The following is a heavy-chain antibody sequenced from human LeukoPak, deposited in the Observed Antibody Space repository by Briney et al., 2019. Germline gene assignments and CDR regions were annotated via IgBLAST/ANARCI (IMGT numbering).Heavy chain of an antibody. CDR2: MDPTGSQK. CDR1: QFTFKGYW. V-gene: IGHV3-7*01. J-gene: IGHJ4*02. Sequence: PGGSLRLSCADSQFTFKGYWMNWVRQAPGKGLEWVANMDPTGSQKRYVDSVKGRFTISKDNPGASLYLDMHSLRAEDTAIYYCAIWTSGNYWGQGTLVTVSS. D-gene: IGHD1-1*01. CDR3: AIWTSGNY.